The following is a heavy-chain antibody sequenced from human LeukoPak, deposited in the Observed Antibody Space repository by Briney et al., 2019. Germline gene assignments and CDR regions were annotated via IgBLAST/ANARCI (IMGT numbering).Heavy chain of an antibody. CDR1: GYTFTSYD. CDR3: ARGYSNNYYYYMDV. CDR2: MNPNSGNT. Sequence: GASVKVSCKASGYTFTSYDINWVRQATGQGLEWMGWMNPNSGNTGYAQKFQGRVTMTRNTSISTAYMELSSLRSEDTAVYYCARGYSNNYYYYMDVWGKGTTVTVSS. V-gene: IGHV1-8*01. J-gene: IGHJ6*03. D-gene: IGHD4-11*01.